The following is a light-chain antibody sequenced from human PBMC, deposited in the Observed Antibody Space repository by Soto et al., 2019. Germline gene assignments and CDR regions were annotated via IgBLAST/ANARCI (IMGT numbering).Light chain of an antibody. CDR3: CSYAGSSTWV. V-gene: IGLV2-23*02. CDR2: DFS. Sequence: QSALTQPASVSGSPGQSITISCTGTSSDVGSYNLVSWYQQHPGKAPKLMIYDFSKRPSGVSNRFSGSKSGNTASLTISGLQAEDEADYYCCSYAGSSTWVFGGGTKLTVL. J-gene: IGLJ2*01. CDR1: SSDVGSYNL.